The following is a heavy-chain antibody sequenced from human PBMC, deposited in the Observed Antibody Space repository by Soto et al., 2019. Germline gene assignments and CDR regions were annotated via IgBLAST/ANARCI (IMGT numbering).Heavy chain of an antibody. CDR2: IYYSGST. V-gene: IGHV4-59*08. CDR1: GGSISGYY. D-gene: IGHD6-19*01. Sequence: QVQLEESGPGLVKPSETLSLTCSVSGGSISGYYWSWIRQSPGKGLEWIGYIYYSGSTIYNPSLKNRLTTSVDTSKNQFSLKLSSVTAADTAVYYCASLLVDGMLDYWGQGTLVTVSS. J-gene: IGHJ4*02. CDR3: ASLLVDGMLDY.